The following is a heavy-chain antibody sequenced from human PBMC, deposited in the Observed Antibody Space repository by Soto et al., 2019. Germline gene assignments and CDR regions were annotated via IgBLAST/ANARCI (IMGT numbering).Heavy chain of an antibody. V-gene: IGHV4-34*01. Sequence: PSETLSLTCAVYGGSFSGYYWSWIRQPPGKGLEWIGEINHSGSTNYNPSLKSRVTVSVDTSKNQFSLKLSSVTAADTAVYYCARGNRSSIAARTQLYYFDYWGQGTLVTVSS. CDR2: INHSGST. J-gene: IGHJ4*02. CDR3: ARGNRSSIAARTQLYYFDY. CDR1: GGSFSGYY. D-gene: IGHD6-6*01.